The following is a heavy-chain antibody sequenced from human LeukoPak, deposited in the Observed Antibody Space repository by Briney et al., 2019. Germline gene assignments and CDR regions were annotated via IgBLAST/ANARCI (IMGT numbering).Heavy chain of an antibody. D-gene: IGHD2-15*01. CDR2: ISGSGVGT. V-gene: IGHV3-23*01. CDR1: GFTFSNYA. Sequence: QPGGSLRLSCAASGFTFSNYAMNWVRQAPGKGLEWVSGISGSGVGTYYKDSVKGRFTISRDNSKNTLYLQMNSLRAEDTAVYYCARDGVYCSGGSCYDPYYYYYYMDVWGKGTTVTVSS. CDR3: ARDGVYCSGGSCYDPYYYYYYMDV. J-gene: IGHJ6*03.